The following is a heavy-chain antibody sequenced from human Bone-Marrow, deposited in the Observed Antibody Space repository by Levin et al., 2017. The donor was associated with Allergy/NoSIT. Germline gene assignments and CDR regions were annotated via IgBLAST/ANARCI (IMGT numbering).Heavy chain of an antibody. D-gene: IGHD3-10*01. CDR1: GGSISGSNFY. J-gene: IGHJ4*02. CDR2: IHYSGST. V-gene: IGHV4-39*01. Sequence: PSETLSLTCTVSGGSISGSNFYWGWIRQPPGKGLEWIGSIHYSGSTYYNPSLKSRVTISVDTSKNQFSLKLSSVNAADTTVYYCAAGRSTAGIDYWGQGTLVTVST. CDR3: AAGRSTAGIDY.